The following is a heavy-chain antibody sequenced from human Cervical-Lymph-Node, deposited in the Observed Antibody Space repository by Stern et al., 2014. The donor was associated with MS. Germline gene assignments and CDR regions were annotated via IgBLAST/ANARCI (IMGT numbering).Heavy chain of an antibody. Sequence: VQLVESGPGLVKPSQTLSLTCAISGDSVSSNSATWNWIRQSPSRGLEWLGRTYYRSKWYTDYAVSVKSRITINPDTSRNQFSLHLNSVTPEDTAVYYCTSHLMDVWGQGTTVTVSS. CDR2: TYYRSKWYT. V-gene: IGHV6-1*01. CDR3: TSHLMDV. J-gene: IGHJ6*02. CDR1: GDSVSSNSAT.